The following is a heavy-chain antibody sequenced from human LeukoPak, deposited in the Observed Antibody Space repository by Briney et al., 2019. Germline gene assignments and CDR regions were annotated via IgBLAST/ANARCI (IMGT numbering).Heavy chain of an antibody. Sequence: GASVKVSCKTSGYSFTSYGISWVRQAPGQGLEWMGWISAYNGNTNYAQKLQGRVTMTTDTSTSTAYMELRSLRSDDTAVYYCARGRAPGFGYGSTYYDYWGQGTLVTVSS. D-gene: IGHD3-10*01. CDR1: GYSFTSYG. CDR2: ISAYNGNT. J-gene: IGHJ4*02. CDR3: ARGRAPGFGYGSTYYDY. V-gene: IGHV1-18*01.